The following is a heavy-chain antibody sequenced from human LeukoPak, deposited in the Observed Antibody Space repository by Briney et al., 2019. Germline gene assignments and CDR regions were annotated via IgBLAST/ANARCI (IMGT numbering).Heavy chain of an antibody. Sequence: SETLSLTCSVSGDSIATTNYYWAWIRQSPGRGLEGMANVFKRGSTYYSPSLEGRVTLSVHTSTTQFSLQLASVTASDTAVYYCARHLENTPGSGAYGYFDKWGQGTLVTVSS. CDR3: ARHLENTPGSGAYGYFDK. CDR2: VFKRGST. J-gene: IGHJ4*02. V-gene: IGHV4-39*01. CDR1: GDSIATTNYY. D-gene: IGHD3-3*01.